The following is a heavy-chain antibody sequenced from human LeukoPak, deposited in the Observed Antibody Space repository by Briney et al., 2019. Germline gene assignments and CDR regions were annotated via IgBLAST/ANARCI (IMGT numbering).Heavy chain of an antibody. Sequence: SPTLSLTCAISGDSVSSKSATWNWIRQSPSRGLEWPGRTFYRSNWYNDSAVSVKSRISISPDTSKNQFSLQLNSVTPDDTAVYYCARDPRVSSGWQFDCWGQGALVTVSS. V-gene: IGHV6-1*01. J-gene: IGHJ4*02. CDR2: TFYRSNWYN. CDR3: ARDPRVSSGWQFDC. CDR1: GDSVSSKSAT. D-gene: IGHD6-19*01.